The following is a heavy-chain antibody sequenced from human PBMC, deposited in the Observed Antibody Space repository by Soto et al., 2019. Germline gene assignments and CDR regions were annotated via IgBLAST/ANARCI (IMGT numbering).Heavy chain of an antibody. J-gene: IGHJ4*02. CDR2: IKPDGSEK. CDR3: ARWGRDCY. V-gene: IGHV3-7*04. D-gene: IGHD3-16*01. Sequence: EVQLVESGGGLVQPGGSLRLSCAASGFTFSNYWMSWVRQAPGKGLEWVANIKPDGSEKYYVDSVRGRFTSSRDNAKNSLYLQMNCLKGGDSAVYYCARWGRDCYWGQGTLFTVSS. CDR1: GFTFSNYW.